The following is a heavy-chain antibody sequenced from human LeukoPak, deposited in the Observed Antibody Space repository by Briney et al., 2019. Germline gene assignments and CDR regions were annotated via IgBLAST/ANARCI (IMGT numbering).Heavy chain of an antibody. D-gene: IGHD1-14*01. CDR2: IGPTGSDR. CDR1: GLTFSTSG. Sequence: GGSLRLSCTAPGLTFSTSGFNWVRQAPGKGLEWVASIGPTGSDRYHADSIKGRFTISRDDANNFLYLQMSSLRAEDMAVYYCATETNGRHYDYWGQGTLLTVSS. J-gene: IGHJ4*02. V-gene: IGHV3-21*06. CDR3: ATETNGRHYDY.